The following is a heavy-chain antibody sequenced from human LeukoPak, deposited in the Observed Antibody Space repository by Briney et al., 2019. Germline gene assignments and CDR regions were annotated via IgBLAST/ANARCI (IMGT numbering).Heavy chain of an antibody. CDR2: ISGSGGST. J-gene: IGHJ4*02. CDR1: GFTFSSYA. Sequence: GGSLRLSCAASGFTFSSYAMSWVRQAPGKGLEWVSAISGSGGSTYYADSVKGRFTISRDNSKNTLYLQMNSLGAEDTAVYYCAKGSSAALYYFDYWGQGTLVTVSS. D-gene: IGHD2-2*01. V-gene: IGHV3-23*01. CDR3: AKGSSAALYYFDY.